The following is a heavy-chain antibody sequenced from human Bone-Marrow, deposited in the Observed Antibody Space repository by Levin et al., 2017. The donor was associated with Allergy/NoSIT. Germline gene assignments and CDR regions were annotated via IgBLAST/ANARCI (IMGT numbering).Heavy chain of an antibody. J-gene: IGHJ4*02. CDR3: ARGWFGELLSH. D-gene: IGHD3-10*01. Sequence: GESLKISCAASGFTVSSHYMSWVRQAPGKGPEWVSVIYSGGSTYYADSVKGRFTISRDNCKNTLYLQMNSLRAEDTAVYYCARGWFGELLSHWGQGTLVTVSS. CDR1: GFTVSSHY. CDR2: IYSGGST. V-gene: IGHV3-53*01.